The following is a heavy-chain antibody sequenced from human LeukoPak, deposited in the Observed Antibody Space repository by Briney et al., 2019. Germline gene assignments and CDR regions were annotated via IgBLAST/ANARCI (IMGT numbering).Heavy chain of an antibody. V-gene: IGHV4-59*01. CDR2: IYYSGST. CDR3: ARITHYDILTGPSDAFDI. Sequence: SETLSLTCTVSGGSISSYYWSWIRQPPGKGLEWIGYIYYSGSTNYNPSLKSRVTISVDTSKNQFSLKLSSVTAADTAVYYCARITHYDILTGPSDAFDIWGQGTMVTVSS. D-gene: IGHD3-9*01. J-gene: IGHJ3*02. CDR1: GGSISSYY.